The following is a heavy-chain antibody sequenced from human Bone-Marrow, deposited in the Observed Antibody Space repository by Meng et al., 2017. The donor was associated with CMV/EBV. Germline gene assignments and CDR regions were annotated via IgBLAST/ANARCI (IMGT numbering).Heavy chain of an antibody. J-gene: IGHJ1*01. CDR2: IIPLFGVT. V-gene: IGHV1-69*02. Sequence: SVKVSCKTSGGTFSTYTITWVRQAPGHGLEWLGRIIPLFGVTNYAQRFQGRVTITADKSTSTVYMDLSGLRSEDTAMDYCARVGKVVPATNAGYFLHWGQGTLVTVSS. CDR1: GGTFSTYT. CDR3: ARVGKVVPATNAGYFLH. D-gene: IGHD2-2*01.